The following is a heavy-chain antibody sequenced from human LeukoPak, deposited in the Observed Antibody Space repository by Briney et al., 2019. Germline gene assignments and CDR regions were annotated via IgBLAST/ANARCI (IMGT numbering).Heavy chain of an antibody. CDR1: GGSFSNYY. CDR2: INHSGST. J-gene: IGHJ6*03. D-gene: IGHD3-22*01. CDR3: ARGYDSSGYIYYYYYMDV. Sequence: TSETLSLTCAVYGGSFSNYYWSWIRQPPGKGLEWIGEINHSGSTNYNPSLKSRVTISVDTSKNQFSLKLSSVTAADTAVYYCARGYDSSGYIYYYYYMDVWGKGTTVTVSS. V-gene: IGHV4-34*01.